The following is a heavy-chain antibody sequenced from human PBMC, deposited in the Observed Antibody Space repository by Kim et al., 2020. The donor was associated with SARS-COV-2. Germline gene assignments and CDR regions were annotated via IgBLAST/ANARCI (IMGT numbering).Heavy chain of an antibody. J-gene: IGHJ4*02. CDR1: GFTFGSFG. V-gene: IGHV3-48*01. CDR3: ARTFSGGWYYLDF. Sequence: GGSLRLSCAASGFTFGSFGMNWVRQSPGKGLEWMASISTRSTTIYYADSVKGRFSISRDNARNSLYLQMNSLRGDDTAIYYCARTFSGGWYYLDFWGQGTLVTVSS. CDR2: ISTRSTTI. D-gene: IGHD6-19*01.